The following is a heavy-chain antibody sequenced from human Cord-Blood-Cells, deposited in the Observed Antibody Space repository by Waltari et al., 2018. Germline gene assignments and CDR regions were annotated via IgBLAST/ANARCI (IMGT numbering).Heavy chain of an antibody. CDR2: ISSSSSYI. Sequence: EWVSSISSSSSYIYYADSVKGRFTISRDNAKNSLYLQMNSLRAEDTAVYYCATSIQTYYYDSSGYSPFDYWGQGTLVTVSS. D-gene: IGHD3-22*01. J-gene: IGHJ4*02. CDR3: ATSIQTYYYDSSGYSPFDY. V-gene: IGHV3-21*01.